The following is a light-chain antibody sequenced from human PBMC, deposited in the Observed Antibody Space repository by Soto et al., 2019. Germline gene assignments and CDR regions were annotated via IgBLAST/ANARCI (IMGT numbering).Light chain of an antibody. V-gene: IGKV1-5*01. J-gene: IGKJ5*01. CDR1: QSISWW. CDR3: QHYDSYPIT. Sequence: DIQMTQSPSPLYASVGDRVTITCRARQSISWWLAWYQQRPGKAPNLLIFDVSSLESGVPSRFSGSGYGTEFTLTISSLQPDDFATYYCQHYDSYPITFGQGTRLEIK. CDR2: DVS.